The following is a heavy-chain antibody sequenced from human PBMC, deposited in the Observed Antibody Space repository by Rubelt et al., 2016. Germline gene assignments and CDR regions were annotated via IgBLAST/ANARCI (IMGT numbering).Heavy chain of an antibody. V-gene: IGHV3-7*01. CDR3: AKDHDSGSYYKSFDY. D-gene: IGHD1-26*01. Sequence: EVQLVESGGDLVQPGGSLRLSCAASGFTFSTYWMSWVRQAPGKGLEWVANIKQDGRTKFYVDSVKGRFTISRDNAKYSLSLQSNSRGAEDTALYYCAKDHDSGSYYKSFDYWGQGTLVTVSS. CDR1: GFTFSTYW. J-gene: IGHJ4*02. CDR2: IKQDGRTK.